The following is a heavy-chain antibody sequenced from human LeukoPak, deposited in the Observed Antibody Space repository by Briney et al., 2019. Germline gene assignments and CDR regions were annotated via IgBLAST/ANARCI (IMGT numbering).Heavy chain of an antibody. CDR2: IYSGGTT. CDR3: ARVDTVMAYYFDL. D-gene: IGHD5-18*01. CDR1: GFTVSTNC. Sequence: GGSLRLSCAASGFTVSTNCMTWVRQAPGKVLECVSTIYSGGTTYYADSVMGRFTISRHNSRNTLYLQMNSLRAEDTAVYYCARVDTVMAYYFDLWGQGTLVTVSS. J-gene: IGHJ4*02. V-gene: IGHV3-53*04.